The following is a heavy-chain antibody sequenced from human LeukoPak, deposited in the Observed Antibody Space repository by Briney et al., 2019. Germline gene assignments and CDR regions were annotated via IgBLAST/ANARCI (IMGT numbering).Heavy chain of an antibody. D-gene: IGHD1-26*01. Sequence: GGSLRLSCAASGFTFSSYSMNWVRQAPGKELEWVSSISSSSSYIYYADSVKGRFTISRDNAKNSLYLQMNSLRADDTAVYYCARVSGQEDFDYWGQGTLVTVSS. CDR1: GFTFSSYS. V-gene: IGHV3-21*01. CDR2: ISSSSSYI. CDR3: ARVSGQEDFDY. J-gene: IGHJ4*02.